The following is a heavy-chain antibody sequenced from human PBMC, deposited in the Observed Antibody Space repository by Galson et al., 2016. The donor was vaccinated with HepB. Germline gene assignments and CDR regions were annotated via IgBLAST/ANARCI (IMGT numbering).Heavy chain of an antibody. D-gene: IGHD3-9*01. J-gene: IGHJ3*02. CDR2: ISYDGNNK. CDR3: AKKAHILTGPDAFDI. V-gene: IGHV3-30*18. CDR1: GFTFSSYG. Sequence: SLRLSCAASGFTFSSYGIHWVRQAPGKGLEWVAVISYDGNNKYYADSVKGRFTISRDNSKNTLYLQMSSLRAEDTAVCYCAKKAHILTGPDAFDIWGQGTMVTFSS.